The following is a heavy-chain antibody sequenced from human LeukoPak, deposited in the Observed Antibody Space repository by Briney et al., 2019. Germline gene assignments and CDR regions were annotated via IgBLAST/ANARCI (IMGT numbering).Heavy chain of an antibody. D-gene: IGHD5-12*01. CDR3: ARDLSDYDYYFDY. J-gene: IGHJ4*02. CDR2: IYYSGGT. V-gene: IGHV4-39*07. Sequence: SETLSLTCSVSGGSVTSSSYYWGWIRQPPGKGLEWIGSIYYSGGTYYSPSLKSRVTISVDTSKNQFSLKLSSVTAADTAGYCCARDLSDYDYYFDYWGQGTLVTVSS. CDR1: GGSVTSSSYY.